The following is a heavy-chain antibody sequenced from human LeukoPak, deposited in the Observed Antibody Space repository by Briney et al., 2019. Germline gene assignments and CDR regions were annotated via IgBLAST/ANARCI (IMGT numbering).Heavy chain of an antibody. V-gene: IGHV1-8*01. CDR1: GYTFTSYD. CDR3: ARRHVVVPAATPSRNWFDP. Sequence: ASVKVSCKASGYTFTSYDINWVRQATGQGLEWMGWMNPNSGNTGYAQKFQGRVTMTRNTSISTAYMELSSLRSEDTAVYYCARRHVVVPAATPSRNWFDPWGQGTLVTVCS. J-gene: IGHJ5*02. D-gene: IGHD2-2*01. CDR2: MNPNSGNT.